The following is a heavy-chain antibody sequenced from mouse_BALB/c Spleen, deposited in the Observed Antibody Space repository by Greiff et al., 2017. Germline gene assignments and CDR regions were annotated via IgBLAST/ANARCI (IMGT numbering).Heavy chain of an antibody. CDR1: GYTFTSYW. CDR2: INPSTGYT. D-gene: IGHD1-1*01. Sequence: VQLQESGAELAKPGASVKMSCKASGYTFTSYWMHWVKQRPGQGLEWIGYINPSTGYTEYNQKFKDKATLTADKSSSTAYMQLSSLTSEDSAVYYCARDYGRSAWGQGTTLTVSS. V-gene: IGHV1-7*01. CDR3: ARDYGRSA. J-gene: IGHJ2*01.